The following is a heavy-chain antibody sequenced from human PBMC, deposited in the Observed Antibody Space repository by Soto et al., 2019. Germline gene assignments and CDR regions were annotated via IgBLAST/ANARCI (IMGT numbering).Heavy chain of an antibody. D-gene: IGHD3-22*01. CDR3: AGDPDSHYNDSHAYSYP. Sequence: QVQLVQSGAEVKKPRSSVKVSCKASGGTFSTYTITWVRQAPGQGLEWMGRIIPIIGIINYAQKFQGRVTITADXXXGXXSMELTRLRSDDTAVYYCAGDPDSHYNDSHAYSYPWGQGTLVTVSS. V-gene: IGHV1-69*08. CDR2: IIPIIGII. J-gene: IGHJ5*02. CDR1: GGTFSTYT.